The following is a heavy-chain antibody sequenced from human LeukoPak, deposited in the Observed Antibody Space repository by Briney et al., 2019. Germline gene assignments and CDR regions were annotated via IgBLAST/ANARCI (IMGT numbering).Heavy chain of an antibody. Sequence: SETLSLTCTVSGGSISSGSYYWSWIRQPAGKGLEWIGRIYTSGSTNYNPSLKSRVTISVDTSKNQFSLKLSSVTAADTAVYYCARETAMDYYYYYYMDVWGKGTTVTVSS. CDR3: ARETAMDYYYYYYMDV. CDR2: IYTSGST. CDR1: GGSISSGSYY. V-gene: IGHV4-61*02. J-gene: IGHJ6*03. D-gene: IGHD5-18*01.